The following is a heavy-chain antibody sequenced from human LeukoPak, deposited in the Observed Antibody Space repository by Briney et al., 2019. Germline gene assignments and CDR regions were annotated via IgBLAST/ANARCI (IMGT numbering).Heavy chain of an antibody. D-gene: IGHD7-27*01. CDR3: AIRKLGTPGAFDI. CDR2: INPSGGST. J-gene: IGHJ3*02. CDR1: GYTFTSYY. V-gene: IGHV1-46*01. Sequence: APVKVSCKASGYTFTSYYMHWVRQAPGQGLEWMGIINPSGGSTSYAQKFQGRVTMTRDTSTSTVYMELSSLRSEDTAVYYCAIRKLGTPGAFDIWGQGTMVTVSS.